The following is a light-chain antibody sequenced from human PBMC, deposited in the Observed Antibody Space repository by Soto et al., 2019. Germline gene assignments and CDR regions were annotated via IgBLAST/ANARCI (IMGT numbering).Light chain of an antibody. V-gene: IGKV1-39*01. J-gene: IGKJ2*01. CDR3: QQSYSTPYT. CDR1: QSISSY. CDR2: AAS. Sequence: DIQMTQSPSSLSASVGDRVTITCRASQSISSYLNWYQQKPGKAPKLLIYAASSLQSGLPSGFSGSGSGTDFTLTISSLQPEDFATYYCQQSYSTPYTFSQGTKLEVK.